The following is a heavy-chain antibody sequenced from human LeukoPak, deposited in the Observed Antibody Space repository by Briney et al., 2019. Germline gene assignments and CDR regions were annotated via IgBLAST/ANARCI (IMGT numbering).Heavy chain of an antibody. Sequence: PGGSLRLSCAASGFRLRSHWMTWLRQAPGKGLEWVASLKTDGSEIYYADYVKGRFTISRDNAMNSLYLQMSSLRSEDTAVYYCARGGSPSSYYDRSGFYLRSQFFHYWGQGTLVSVSS. V-gene: IGHV3-7*01. CDR1: GFRLRSHW. J-gene: IGHJ1*01. CDR3: ARGGSPSSYYDRSGFYLRSQFFHY. CDR2: LKTDGSEI. D-gene: IGHD3-22*01.